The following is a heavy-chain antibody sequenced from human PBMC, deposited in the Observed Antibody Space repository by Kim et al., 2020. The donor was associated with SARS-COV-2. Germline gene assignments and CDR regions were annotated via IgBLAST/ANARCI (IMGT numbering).Heavy chain of an antibody. V-gene: IGHV3-30*03. D-gene: IGHD1-26*01. CDR1: GVTFSTFG. J-gene: IGHJ6*02. Sequence: SLRLSCAASGVTFSTFGMHWVRQAPGKGLEWVAVISYDGTKNYYADSVKGRFTISRDNSKNTLYLQMNSLRAEDTAVYYCQLSGVSHSYYFYAMDVWGQGTTVTVSS. CDR3: QLSGVSHSYYFYAMDV. CDR2: ISYDGTKN.